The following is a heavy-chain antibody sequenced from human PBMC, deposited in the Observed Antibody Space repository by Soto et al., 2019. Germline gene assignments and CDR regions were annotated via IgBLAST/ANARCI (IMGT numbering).Heavy chain of an antibody. CDR3: AKDHTGYSGYDHFDY. V-gene: IGHV3-30*18. J-gene: IGHJ4*02. D-gene: IGHD5-12*01. CDR2: ISYDGSNK. Sequence: GGSLRLSCAASGFTFSSYGMHWVRQAPGKGLEWVAVISYDGSNKYYADSVKGRFTISRDNSKNTLYLQMNSLRAEDTAVYYCAKDHTGYSGYDHFDYWGQGTLVTVSS. CDR1: GFTFSSYG.